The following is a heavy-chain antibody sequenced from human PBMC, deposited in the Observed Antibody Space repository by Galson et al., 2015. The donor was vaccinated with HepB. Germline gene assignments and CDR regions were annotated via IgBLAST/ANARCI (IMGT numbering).Heavy chain of an antibody. CDR1: GFTFSSYA. CDR2: ISGSGGST. V-gene: IGHV3-23*01. CDR3: ARQLYYYDSSGYYYFDY. Sequence: SLRLSCAASGFTFSSYAMSWVRQALGKGLEWVSAISGSGGSTYYADSVKGRFTISKDNSKNTLYLQMHSLRAEDTAVYYCARQLYYYDSSGYYYFDYWGQGTLVTVSS. J-gene: IGHJ4*02. D-gene: IGHD3-22*01.